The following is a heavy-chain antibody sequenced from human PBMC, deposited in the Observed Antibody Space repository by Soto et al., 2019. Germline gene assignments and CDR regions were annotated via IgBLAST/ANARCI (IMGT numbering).Heavy chain of an antibody. D-gene: IGHD3-16*02. CDR3: TTGPSMITFGGVIVPFDY. CDR1: GFTFSNAW. Sequence: GESLKISCAASGFTFSNAWMSWVRQAPGKGLEWVGRIKSKTDGGTTDYAAPVKGRFTISRDDSKNTLYLQMNSLKTEDTAVYYCTTGPSMITFGGVIVPFDYWGQGTLVTVSS. V-gene: IGHV3-15*01. J-gene: IGHJ4*02. CDR2: IKSKTDGGTT.